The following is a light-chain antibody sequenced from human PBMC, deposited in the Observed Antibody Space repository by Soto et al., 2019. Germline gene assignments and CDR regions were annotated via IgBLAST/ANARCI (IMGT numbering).Light chain of an antibody. CDR2: DAS. J-gene: IGKJ1*01. V-gene: IGKV3-15*01. CDR3: QHYNSWPT. CDR1: QSVSSN. Sequence: EIVMTQSPATLSVSPGERATLSCRASQSVSSNLAWYQQKPGQAPRLLIYDASTRATGIPARFSGSGSGTEFSLTISSLQSEDFPVYYCQHYNSWPTLGQGTKVEIK.